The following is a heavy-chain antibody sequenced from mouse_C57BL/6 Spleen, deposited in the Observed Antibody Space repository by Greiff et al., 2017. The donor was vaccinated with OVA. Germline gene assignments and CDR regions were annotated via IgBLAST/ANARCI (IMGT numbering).Heavy chain of an antibody. V-gene: IGHV1-55*01. CDR3: ARRYGNYWYFDV. CDR2: IYPGSGST. J-gene: IGHJ1*03. D-gene: IGHD2-1*01. CDR1: GYTFTSYW. Sequence: QVQLQQPGAELVKPGASVKMSCKASGYTFTSYWITWVKQRPGQGLEWIGDIYPGSGSTNYNEKFKSKATLTVDTSSSTAYMQLSSLTSEDSAVYYCARRYGNYWYFDVWGTGTTVTVSS.